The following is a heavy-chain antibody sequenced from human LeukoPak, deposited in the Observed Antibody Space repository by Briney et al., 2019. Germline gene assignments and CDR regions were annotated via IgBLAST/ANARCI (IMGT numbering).Heavy chain of an antibody. J-gene: IGHJ4*02. V-gene: IGHV3-53*01. CDR3: ARDLTYYYDK. CDR2: LYSGGST. CDR1: GFSVSGNY. D-gene: IGHD3-22*01. Sequence: PGGSLRLSCAVSGFSVSGNYMSWVRQAPGKGLEWVSVLYSGGSTHYADSVKGRCTISRDNSKNTLYLQMNSLRAEDTAVYYCARDLTYYYDKWGQGTLVTVSS.